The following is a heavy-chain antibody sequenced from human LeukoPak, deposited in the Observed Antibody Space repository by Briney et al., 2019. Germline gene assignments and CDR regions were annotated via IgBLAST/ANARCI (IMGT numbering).Heavy chain of an antibody. J-gene: IGHJ3*02. V-gene: IGHV3-11*01. CDR3: ARLYYYDSSGYPDAFDI. D-gene: IGHD3-22*01. CDR2: ISSSGSTI. CDR1: GFTFSDYY. Sequence: GGSLRLSCAASGFTFSDYYMSWIRQAPGKGLEWVSYISSSGSTIYYADSVKGRFTISRDNAKNSLYLQMNSLRAEDTAVYYCARLYYYDSSGYPDAFDIWGQGTMVTVSS.